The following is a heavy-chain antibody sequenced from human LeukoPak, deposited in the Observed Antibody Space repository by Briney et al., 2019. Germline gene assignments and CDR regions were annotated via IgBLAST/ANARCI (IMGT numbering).Heavy chain of an antibody. CDR3: ARDKWMATIHPPCIDY. D-gene: IGHD5-24*01. CDR1: GFTFSSYW. J-gene: IGHJ4*02. CDR2: IKQDGSEK. V-gene: IGHV3-7*01. Sequence: HPGGSLRLSCAASGFTFSSYWMRWVRQAPGKGLEWVANIKQDGSEKYYVDSVKGRFTISRDNAKNSLYLQMNSPRAEDTAVYYCARDKWMATIHPPCIDYWGQGTLVTVSS.